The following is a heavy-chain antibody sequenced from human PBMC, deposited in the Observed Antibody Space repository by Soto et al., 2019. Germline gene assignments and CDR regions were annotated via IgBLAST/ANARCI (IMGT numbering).Heavy chain of an antibody. CDR1: GGSISGYY. CDR2: LFYGGTT. Sequence: SETLSLTCTVSGGSISGYYWTWIRQPPGKGLEWVGSLFYGGTTDYNPPLKSRLTMSLDTSKNHFSLKLRSVTAADTAVYYCARHRGPAPVYWGQGTLVTVSS. CDR3: ARHRGPAPVY. V-gene: IGHV4-39*01. D-gene: IGHD3-10*01. J-gene: IGHJ4*02.